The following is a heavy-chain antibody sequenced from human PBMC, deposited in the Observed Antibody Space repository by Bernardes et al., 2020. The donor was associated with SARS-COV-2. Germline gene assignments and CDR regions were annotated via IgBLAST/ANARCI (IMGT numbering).Heavy chain of an antibody. V-gene: IGHV4-34*01. CDR3: ARGGMVAAKRPFDY. D-gene: IGHD2-15*01. CDR2: INHSGST. Sequence: SETLSLTCAVYGGSFSGYYWSWIRQPPGKGLEWIGEINHSGSTNYNPSLKSRVTISVDTSKNQFSLKLSSVTAADTAVYYCARGGMVAAKRPFDYWGQGTLVTVSS. CDR1: GGSFSGYY. J-gene: IGHJ4*02.